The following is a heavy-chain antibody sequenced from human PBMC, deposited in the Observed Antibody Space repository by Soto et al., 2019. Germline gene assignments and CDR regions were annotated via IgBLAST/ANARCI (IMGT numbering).Heavy chain of an antibody. J-gene: IGHJ4*02. Sequence: LRLSCAASGFTFSSYGMHWVRQAPGKGLEWVAVISYDGSNKYYADSVKGRFTISRDNSKNTLYLQMNSLRAEDTAVYYCAKDPTYYYDSSGPIFDYWGQGTLVTVSS. CDR3: AKDPTYYYDSSGPIFDY. CDR2: ISYDGSNK. V-gene: IGHV3-30*18. CDR1: GFTFSSYG. D-gene: IGHD3-22*01.